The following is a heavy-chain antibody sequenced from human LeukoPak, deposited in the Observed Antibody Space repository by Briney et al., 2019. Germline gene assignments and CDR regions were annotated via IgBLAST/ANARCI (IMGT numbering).Heavy chain of an antibody. CDR1: GGTFSSYA. CDR2: IIPILGTA. J-gene: IGHJ4*02. V-gene: IGHV1-69*05. Sequence: SVKVSCKASGGTFSSYAISWVRQAPGQGLEWMGGIIPILGTANYAQKFQGRVTITTDESTSTAYMELSSLRSEDTAVYYCATRITDSGSSHIDYWGQGTLVTVST. D-gene: IGHD1-26*01. CDR3: ATRITDSGSSHIDY.